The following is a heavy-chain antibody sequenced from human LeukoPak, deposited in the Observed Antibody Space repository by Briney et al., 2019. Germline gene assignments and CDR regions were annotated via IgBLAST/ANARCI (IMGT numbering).Heavy chain of an antibody. CDR1: GGSISSYY. V-gene: IGHV4-59*08. CDR3: ARRDRLEPLDV. J-gene: IGHJ6*02. Sequence: SSETLSLTCTVSGGSISSYYWSWIRQPPGKGLEWIGYIYYSGSTNYNPSLKSRVTISVDTSKNQFSLKLGSVTAADTAVYYCARRDRLEPLDVWGQGTTVTVSS. D-gene: IGHD1-1*01. CDR2: IYYSGST.